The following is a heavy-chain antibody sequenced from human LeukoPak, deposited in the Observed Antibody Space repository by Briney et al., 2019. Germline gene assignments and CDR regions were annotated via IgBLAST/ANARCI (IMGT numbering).Heavy chain of an antibody. V-gene: IGHV2-5*02. Sequence: SGPTLVNPTQTLTLTCTFSGFSLSTRGVGVGWIRQPPGKALEWLSLIYWDDDKRYSPSLKSRLTITKDTSKNQVVLTMTNMDPVDTATYYCAHRRAVSGFLEWLFDAFGIWGQGTMVTVSS. CDR3: AHRRAVSGFLEWLFDAFGI. D-gene: IGHD3-3*01. CDR1: GFSLSTRGVG. J-gene: IGHJ3*02. CDR2: IYWDDDK.